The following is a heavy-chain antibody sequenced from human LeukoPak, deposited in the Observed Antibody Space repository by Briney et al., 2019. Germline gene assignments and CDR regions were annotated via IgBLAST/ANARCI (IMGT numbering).Heavy chain of an antibody. CDR1: GYTLTELS. CDR2: FDPEDGET. J-gene: IGHJ4*02. V-gene: IGHV1-24*01. Sequence: ASVKVSRKVSGYTLTELSMHWVRQAPGKGLEWMGGFDPEDGETIYAQKFQGRVTMTEDTSTDTAYMELSSLRSEDTAVYYCATRSRVAYDYVWGSYRWGFDYWGQGTLVTVSS. D-gene: IGHD3-16*02. CDR3: ATRSRVAYDYVWGSYRWGFDY.